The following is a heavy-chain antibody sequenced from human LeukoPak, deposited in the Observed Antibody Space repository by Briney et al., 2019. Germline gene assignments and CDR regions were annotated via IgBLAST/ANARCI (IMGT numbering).Heavy chain of an antibody. D-gene: IGHD6-13*01. CDR1: GFTFSSYA. CDR2: ISYDGSNK. V-gene: IGHV3-30*04. Sequence: GGSLRLSCAASGFTFSSYAMHWVRQAPGKGLEWVAVISYDGSNKYYADSVKGRFTISRDNSKNTLYLQMSSLRVEDTAVYYCARDKQGLAAAGFGFDPWGQGTLVTVSS. J-gene: IGHJ5*02. CDR3: ARDKQGLAAAGFGFDP.